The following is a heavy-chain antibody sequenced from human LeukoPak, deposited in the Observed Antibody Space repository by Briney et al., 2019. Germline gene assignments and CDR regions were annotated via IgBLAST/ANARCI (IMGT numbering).Heavy chain of an antibody. Sequence: GGSLRLSCAASGFTFSSYEMNWVRQAPGRGLEWVSYISSSGSTIYYADSVKGRFTISRDSAKNSLYLQTNSLRAEDTAVYYCARVFSYYYDSSDPSMVWGQGTMVTVSS. D-gene: IGHD3-22*01. J-gene: IGHJ3*01. V-gene: IGHV3-48*03. CDR2: ISSSGSTI. CDR1: GFTFSSYE. CDR3: ARVFSYYYDSSDPSMV.